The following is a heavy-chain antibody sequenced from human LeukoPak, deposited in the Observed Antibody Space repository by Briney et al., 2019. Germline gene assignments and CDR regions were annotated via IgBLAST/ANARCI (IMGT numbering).Heavy chain of an antibody. CDR3: ARHDSFIPY. V-gene: IGHV3-21*04. J-gene: IGHJ4*02. Sequence: PGGSLRLSCAASGLTFSSYSMNWVRQAPGKGLEWVSSISSSSNYIYYADSVKGRFTISRDNSKNTVSLQMNNLRAEDTAVYFCARHDSFIPYWGQGTLVTVTS. CDR1: GLTFSSYS. CDR2: ISSSSNYI. D-gene: IGHD3-16*02.